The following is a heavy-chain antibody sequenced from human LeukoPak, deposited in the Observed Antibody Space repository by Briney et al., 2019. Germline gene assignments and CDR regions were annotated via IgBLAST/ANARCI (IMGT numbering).Heavy chain of an antibody. D-gene: IGHD5-24*01. CDR1: GYTLTELS. CDR2: FDPEDGET. CDR3: ARDSYLKLSLEMATINSLRYGMDV. Sequence: GASVKVSCKVSGYTLTELSMHWVRQAPGKGLEWMGGFDPEDGETIYAQKFQGRVTMTEDTSTDTAYMELSSLRSEDAAVYYCARDSYLKLSLEMATINSLRYGMDVWGQGTTVTVSS. J-gene: IGHJ6*02. V-gene: IGHV1-24*01.